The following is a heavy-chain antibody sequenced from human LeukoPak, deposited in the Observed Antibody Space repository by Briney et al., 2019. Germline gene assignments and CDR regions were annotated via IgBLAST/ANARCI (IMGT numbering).Heavy chain of an antibody. V-gene: IGHV4-59*08. Sequence: SETLSLTCTVSGGSISGYYWSWIRQPAGKGLEWIGYISYSGSTDYNPSLKSRVTMSVDTSINQFSLKLSSVTAADTAVYYCARLRLRYDSNGYSTTYEAVDIWGQGTVVTVSS. D-gene: IGHD3-22*01. J-gene: IGHJ3*02. CDR2: ISYSGST. CDR1: GGSISGYY. CDR3: ARLRLRYDSNGYSTTYEAVDI.